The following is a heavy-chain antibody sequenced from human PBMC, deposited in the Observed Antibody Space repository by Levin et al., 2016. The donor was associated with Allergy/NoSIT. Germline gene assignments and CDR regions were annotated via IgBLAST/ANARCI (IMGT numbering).Heavy chain of an antibody. J-gene: IGHJ4*02. Sequence: SETLSLTCTVSGGSITNSYWSWIRQPPGKGLEWIGYVYNFGSTNYNPSLKGRVTISADTSKNQFSLKLSSVTAADTAVYYCARGVFLEELAQYYFDYWGQGTLVTVSS. CDR1: GGSITNSY. D-gene: IGHD3-10*01. V-gene: IGHV4-59*08. CDR3: ARGVFLEELAQYYFDY. CDR2: VYNFGST.